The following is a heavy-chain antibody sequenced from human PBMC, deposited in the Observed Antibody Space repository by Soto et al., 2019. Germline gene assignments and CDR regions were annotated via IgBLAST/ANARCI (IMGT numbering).Heavy chain of an antibody. CDR1: VYTFNSCA. D-gene: IGHD3-16*02. J-gene: IGHJ4*02. Sequence: ASVKVSCKASVYTFNSCAMRWVRQDTGQRLKWMGWINAGNGNTKYSQKFQGRVTITRDTSASTAYMELSSLRSEDTAVYYCAREGYDYVWGSYRYCLDYWGQGTLVTVSS. V-gene: IGHV1-3*01. CDR3: AREGYDYVWGSYRYCLDY. CDR2: INAGNGNT.